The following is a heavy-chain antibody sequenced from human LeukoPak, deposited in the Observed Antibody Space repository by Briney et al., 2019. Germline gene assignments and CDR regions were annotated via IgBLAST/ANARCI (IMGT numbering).Heavy chain of an antibody. D-gene: IGHD5-12*01. Sequence: GGSLRLSCAAPGFTFSSYAMSWVRQAPGKGLEWVSAISGSGGSTYYADSAKGRFTISRDNSKNTLYLQMNSLRAEDTAVYYCAKAYSGYELGVDWGQGTLVTVSS. CDR3: AKAYSGYELGVD. CDR2: ISGSGGST. J-gene: IGHJ4*02. V-gene: IGHV3-23*01. CDR1: GFTFSSYA.